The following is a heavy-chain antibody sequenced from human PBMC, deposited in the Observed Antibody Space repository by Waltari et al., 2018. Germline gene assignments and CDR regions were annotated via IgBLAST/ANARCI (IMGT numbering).Heavy chain of an antibody. J-gene: IGHJ4*02. CDR3: ARIGSWPPWLDY. D-gene: IGHD6-13*01. CDR2: RKKDGSAK. V-gene: IGHV3-7*01. CDR1: GFTFSNYW. Sequence: EVQLVESGGGLVQPGGSLRLSCGASGFTFSNYWMSWVRQAPGKGREWVAKRKKDGSAKYYRDDVRGRFSISRDNAENSVSLQMDSLRADDTAVYYCARIGSWPPWLDYWGQGILVTVSS.